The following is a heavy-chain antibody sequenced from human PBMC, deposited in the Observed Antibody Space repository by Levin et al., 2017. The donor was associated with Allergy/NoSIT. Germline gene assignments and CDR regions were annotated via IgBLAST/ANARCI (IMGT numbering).Heavy chain of an antibody. Sequence: SETLSLTCTVSGGSISSSSYYWGWIRQPPGKGLEWIGSIYYSGNTYYNPSLKSRVTISVDTSKNQFSLKLSSVTAADTAVYYCARQDTLRRIVVALYYFDHWGQGTLITVSS. J-gene: IGHJ4*02. CDR2: IYYSGNT. CDR1: GGSISSSSYY. D-gene: IGHD2-2*01. V-gene: IGHV4-39*01. CDR3: ARQDTLRRIVVALYYFDH.